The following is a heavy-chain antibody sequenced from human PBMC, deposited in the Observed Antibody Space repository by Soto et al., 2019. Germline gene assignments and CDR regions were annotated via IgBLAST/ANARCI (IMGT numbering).Heavy chain of an antibody. V-gene: IGHV1-46*01. Sequence: GASAKVPCKASGYTFTSYYMHWVAKSPGHGLDWEGLINPTDPRTHYAEEVQGRAIMTRDTPKSTVYMEMSSLRSEDTAVYSCARVGTYGDYDFWGQGTLVTVSS. D-gene: IGHD4-17*01. CDR1: GYTFTSYY. CDR3: ARVGTYGDYDF. J-gene: IGHJ4*02. CDR2: INPTDPRT.